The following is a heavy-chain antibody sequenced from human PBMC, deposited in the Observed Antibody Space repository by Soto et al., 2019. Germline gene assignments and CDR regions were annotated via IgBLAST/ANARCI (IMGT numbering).Heavy chain of an antibody. CDR3: ARGNHRWLQLWYFDL. J-gene: IGHJ2*01. V-gene: IGHV1-69*12. Sequence: QVQLVQSGAEVKKPGSSVTVSCKASGGTFSSYTISWVRQAPGQGLEWMGGIIPIFGTANYAQKFQGRVTITADESTSTAYMELRSRSSEDTAVYYCARGNHRWLQLWYFDLWGRGTLVTVSS. CDR2: IIPIFGTA. CDR1: GGTFSSYT. D-gene: IGHD5-12*01.